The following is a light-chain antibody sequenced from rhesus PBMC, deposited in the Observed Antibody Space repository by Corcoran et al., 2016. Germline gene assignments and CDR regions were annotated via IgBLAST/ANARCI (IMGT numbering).Light chain of an antibody. CDR2: AAS. CDR1: QNIYGN. Sequence: DIQMTQSPSALSASVGYRVTISCRASQNIYGNVAWYQQNPGKAPKLLFYAASSLQTGIPSRFSGSGSGTDFTLTISSLQPEDSGTYYCQHYYDNPFTFGPGTKLDIK. V-gene: IGKV1S12*01. J-gene: IGKJ3*01. CDR3: QHYYDNPFT.